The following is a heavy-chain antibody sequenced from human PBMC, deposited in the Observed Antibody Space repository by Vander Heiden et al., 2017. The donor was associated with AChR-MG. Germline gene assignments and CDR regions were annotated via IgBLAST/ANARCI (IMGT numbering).Heavy chain of an antibody. CDR2: ISWNSGSI. D-gene: IGHD6-19*01. V-gene: IGHV3-9*01. J-gene: IGHJ2*01. CDR1: GFTFDDYA. Sequence: EVQLVESGGGLVQPGRSLRLSCAASGFTFDDYAMHWVRQAPGKGLEWVSGISWNSGSIGYADSVKGRFTISRDNAKNSLYLQMNSLRAEDTALYYCAKGMQWLRWYFDLWGRGTLVTVSS. CDR3: AKGMQWLRWYFDL.